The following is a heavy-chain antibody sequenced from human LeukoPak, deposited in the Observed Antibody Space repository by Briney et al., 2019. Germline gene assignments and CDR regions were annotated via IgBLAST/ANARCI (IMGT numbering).Heavy chain of an antibody. D-gene: IGHD3-22*01. CDR2: INHSGST. CDR3: ARGRRGTMIVVVTSIAFDI. Sequence: PSETLSLTCAVYGGSFSGYYRSWIRQPPGKGLEWIGEINHSGSTNYNSSLKSRVTISVDTSKNQFSLKLSSVTAADTAVYYCARGRRGTMIVVVTSIAFDIWGQGTMVTVSS. CDR1: GGSFSGYY. V-gene: IGHV4-34*01. J-gene: IGHJ3*02.